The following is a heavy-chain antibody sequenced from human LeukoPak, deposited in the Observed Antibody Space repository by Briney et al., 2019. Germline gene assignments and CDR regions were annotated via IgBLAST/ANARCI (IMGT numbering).Heavy chain of an antibody. CDR1: GFTFNKAW. J-gene: IGHJ4*02. D-gene: IGHD3-3*01. V-gene: IGHV3-15*01. CDR2: IKSKTDGGTT. Sequence: GGSLRLSCAASGFTFNKAWMSWVRHTPGKGLEWVGRIKSKTDGGTTDYGAPVKGRFTISRDDAKNTLYLQMNSLKTEDTGVYYCTTPYNFWSGYHRDYWGQGTLVTVSS. CDR3: TTPYNFWSGYHRDY.